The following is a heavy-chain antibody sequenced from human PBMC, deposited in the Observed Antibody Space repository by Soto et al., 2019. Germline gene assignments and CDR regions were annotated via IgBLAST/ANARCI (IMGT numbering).Heavy chain of an antibody. CDR2: ISYDGSNK. Sequence: GGSLRLSCAASGFTFISYAMHWVLQAPCKGLEWVAVISYDGSNKYYADSVKGRFTISRDNSKNTLYLQMNSLRAEDTAVYYCEMGYSYGLRDFDYWGQGTLVTVSS. CDR3: EMGYSYGLRDFDY. CDR1: GFTFISYA. D-gene: IGHD5-18*01. V-gene: IGHV3-30-3*01. J-gene: IGHJ4*02.